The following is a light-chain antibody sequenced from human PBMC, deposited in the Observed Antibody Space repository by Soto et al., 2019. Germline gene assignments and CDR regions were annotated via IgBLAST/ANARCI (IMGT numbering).Light chain of an antibody. CDR3: QQYNNWPVT. Sequence: ENVLTHSLGTLSLSPCERATISCSASQSVSSSHLAWYQQKPGQAPRLLIYGASTRATGIPARFSGSGSGTEFTLTISSLQSEDFATYYCQQYNNWPVTFGGGTKVDIK. CDR2: GAS. V-gene: IGKV3-15*01. J-gene: IGKJ4*01. CDR1: QSVSSSH.